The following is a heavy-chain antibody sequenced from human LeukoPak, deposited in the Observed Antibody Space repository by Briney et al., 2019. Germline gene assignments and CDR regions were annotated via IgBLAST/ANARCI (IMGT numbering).Heavy chain of an antibody. Sequence: ASVTVSCKSSGYTFTSYYMHWVRQAPGQGLEWVGIINPSGGSTSYAQKFQGRVAMTRDTSTSTVYMELSSLRSEDTAVYYCARDRDKLVLRYFDWLLDYWGQGTLVTVSS. J-gene: IGHJ4*02. CDR3: ARDRDKLVLRYFDWLLDY. CDR1: GYTFTSYY. D-gene: IGHD3-9*01. V-gene: IGHV1-46*01. CDR2: INPSGGST.